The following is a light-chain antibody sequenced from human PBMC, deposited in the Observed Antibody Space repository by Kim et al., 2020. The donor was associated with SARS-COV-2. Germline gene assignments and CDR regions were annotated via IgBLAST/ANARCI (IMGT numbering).Light chain of an antibody. Sequence: QSALTQPASVSGSPGQSITISCIGTSSDVGSDKYVSWHQQHPGRAPKLIIYDVSNRPSGVSNRFSGSKSGNTASLTISGLQAEDEADYYCSSHTTGNTWVLGGGTQLTVL. CDR1: SSDVGSDKY. CDR3: SSHTTGNTWV. J-gene: IGLJ3*02. CDR2: DVS. V-gene: IGLV2-14*03.